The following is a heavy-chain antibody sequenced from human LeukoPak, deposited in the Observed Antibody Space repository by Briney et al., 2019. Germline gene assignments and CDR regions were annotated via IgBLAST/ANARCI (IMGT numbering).Heavy chain of an antibody. CDR3: ARLGVSGWYYY. D-gene: IGHD6-19*01. CDR1: GYIFTNYW. J-gene: IGHJ4*02. CDR2: IYPGDSDT. Sequence: GESLKISCNGFGYIFTNYWIGWVRQVPGKGLEWMGIIYPGDSDTRYSPSFQGQVTISADKSISTAHLQWSSLKASDTAMYYCARLGVSGWYYYWGQGTLVTVSS. V-gene: IGHV5-51*01.